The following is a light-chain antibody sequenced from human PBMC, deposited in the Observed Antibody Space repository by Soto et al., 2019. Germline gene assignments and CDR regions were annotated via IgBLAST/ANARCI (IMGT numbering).Light chain of an antibody. CDR3: QQYSSSPPIT. Sequence: DIVLTQSPGTLSLSPGERATLSCRASQSVSTSYFAWYQQKPGQAPRLLIYGTSTRATGIPGRFSGSGSGTDFTLTISRLEPEDFAVYFCQQYSSSPPITFGQGTRLEIK. CDR1: QSVSTSY. V-gene: IGKV3-20*01. CDR2: GTS. J-gene: IGKJ5*01.